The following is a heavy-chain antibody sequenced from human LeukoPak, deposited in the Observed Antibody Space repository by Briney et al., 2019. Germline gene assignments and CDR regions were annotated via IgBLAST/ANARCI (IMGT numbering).Heavy chain of an antibody. CDR2: IWSDGSQE. CDR3: ARDSGELRNSFDI. CDR1: GFTYSNHG. D-gene: IGHD1-7*01. J-gene: IGHJ3*02. Sequence: GGSLRLSCVASGFTYSNHGMHWVRQAPGRGLEWVAVIWSDGSQEYYADSVKGRFTISRDNSKNTLYLQMNSLRAEDTAVYYCARDSGELRNSFDIWGHGTMVTVSS. V-gene: IGHV3-33*01.